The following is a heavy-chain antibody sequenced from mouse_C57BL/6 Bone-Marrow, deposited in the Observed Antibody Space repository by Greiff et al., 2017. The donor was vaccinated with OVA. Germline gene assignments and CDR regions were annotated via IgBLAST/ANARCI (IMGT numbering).Heavy chain of an antibody. J-gene: IGHJ3*01. CDR2: IRSKSSNYAT. V-gene: IGHV10-3*01. Sequence: EVKLVESGGGLVPPKGSFKLSCAASGFPFNTYAMHWVRQAPGKGLEWVARIRSKSSNYATYSADSVKDRFTISRDDSQSMLYLQMNKLKTEDTAMDYGVREGNWDGGFAYWGQGTLVTVSA. D-gene: IGHD4-1*01. CDR1: GFPFNTYA. CDR3: VREGNWDGGFAY.